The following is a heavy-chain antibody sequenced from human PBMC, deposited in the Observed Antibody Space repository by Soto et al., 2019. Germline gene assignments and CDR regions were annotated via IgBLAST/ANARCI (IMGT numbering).Heavy chain of an antibody. CDR1: GSTFTSYG. CDR2: ISAYNGNT. CDR3: ARDTVTSRSEYFQH. D-gene: IGHD4-17*01. V-gene: IGHV1-18*01. Sequence: VQLVQSGDEVKQPGASVEVSWKACGSTFTSYGISWVRQAAGQGVGWMGWISAYNGNTNYAQKLQGRVTMTTDTSTSTAYMELRSLRSDDTAVYYCARDTVTSRSEYFQHWGQGTLVTVSS. J-gene: IGHJ1*01.